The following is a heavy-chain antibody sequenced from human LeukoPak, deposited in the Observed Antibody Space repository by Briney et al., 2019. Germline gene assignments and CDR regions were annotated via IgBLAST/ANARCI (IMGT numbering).Heavy chain of an antibody. J-gene: IGHJ4*02. D-gene: IGHD3-22*01. CDR2: ISGSGGST. Sequence: GGSLRLSCAASGFTFSSYAMSWVRQAPGKGLEWVSAISGSGGSTYYADSVKGRFTISRDNSKNTLYLQMNSLRAEDTAVYYCALSIVVVIRGGFDYWGQGTLVTVSS. CDR3: ALSIVVVIRGGFDY. CDR1: GFTFSSYA. V-gene: IGHV3-23*01.